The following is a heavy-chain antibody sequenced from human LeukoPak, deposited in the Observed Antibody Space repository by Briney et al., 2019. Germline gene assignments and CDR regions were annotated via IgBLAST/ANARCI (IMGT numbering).Heavy chain of an antibody. J-gene: IGHJ4*02. CDR3: ARDLEGTDY. D-gene: IGHD1-1*01. CDR1: GYTFTGYY. CDR2: INPNSGGT. Sequence: ASVTVSRTASGYTFTGYYMHWVRQAPGQGLEWMGRINPNSGGTNYAQKFQGRVTMTRDTSISTAYMELSRLRSDDTAVYYCARDLEGTDYWGQGTLVTVSS. V-gene: IGHV1-2*06.